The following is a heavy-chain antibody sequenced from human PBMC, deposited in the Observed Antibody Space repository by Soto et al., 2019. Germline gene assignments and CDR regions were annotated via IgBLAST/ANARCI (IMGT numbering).Heavy chain of an antibody. CDR3: TRAIVIAGFSHFDF. Sequence: EVQLVESGGGLVQPGGSLRLSCAASGVTLSDHYMDWVRQAPGKGLEWVARSRNKANSYSTEYATSVKGRFTISRDDSKNSLYLQMNSLKSEDTAVYYCTRAIVIAGFSHFDFWGPGTLITVST. CDR2: SRNKANSYST. CDR1: GVTLSDHY. J-gene: IGHJ4*02. V-gene: IGHV3-72*01. D-gene: IGHD1-26*01.